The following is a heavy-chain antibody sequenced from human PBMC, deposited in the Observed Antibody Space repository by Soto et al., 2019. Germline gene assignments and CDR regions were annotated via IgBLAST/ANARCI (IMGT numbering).Heavy chain of an antibody. V-gene: IGHV4-30-2*01. Sequence: QLQLQESGSGLVKPSQTLSLTCAVSGGSISSGSYSWSWIRQPPGKGLGWIGYIYHTGSTDYNPALKRLVTISVDGSKNQFSLQLRSVAAADTAVYYCARGYCSGGACYSWFAPWGQGTLVTVSS. J-gene: IGHJ5*02. CDR2: IYHTGST. CDR1: GGSISSGSYS. D-gene: IGHD2-21*02. CDR3: ARGYCSGGACYSWFAP.